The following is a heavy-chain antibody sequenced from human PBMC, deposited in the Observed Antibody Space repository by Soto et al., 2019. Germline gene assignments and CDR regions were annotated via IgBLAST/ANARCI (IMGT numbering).Heavy chain of an antibody. V-gene: IGHV4-30-2*01. CDR3: ARGGYCISTSCYSQNWYFDL. CDR2: IYHSGST. Sequence: QLQLQESGSGLVKPSQTLSLTCAVSGGSISSGGYSWSWIRQPPGKGLEWIGYIYHSGSTYYNPSLKRRVPVSVDRSKNQFSLKLGSVTDADTAVYYCARGGYCISTSCYSQNWYFDLWGRGTLVTVSS. CDR1: GGSISSGGYS. D-gene: IGHD2-2*01. J-gene: IGHJ2*01.